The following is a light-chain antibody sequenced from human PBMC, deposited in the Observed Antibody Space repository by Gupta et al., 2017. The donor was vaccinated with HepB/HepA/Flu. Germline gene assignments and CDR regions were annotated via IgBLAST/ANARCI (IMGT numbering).Light chain of an antibody. CDR2: DAS. J-gene: IGKJ4*01. Sequence: DMLLSLSPASLSFSPGERATLSCRASQSVNSYLAWYQQKPGQAPRLLIYDASNRATGIPARFSGSGSGTDFTLTISNLEPEDFAVYYCQQRSYWPLTFGGGTKVEIK. CDR1: QSVNSY. V-gene: IGKV3-11*01. CDR3: QQRSYWPLT.